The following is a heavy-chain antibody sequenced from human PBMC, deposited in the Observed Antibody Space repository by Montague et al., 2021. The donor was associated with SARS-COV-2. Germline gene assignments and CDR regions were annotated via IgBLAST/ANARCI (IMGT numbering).Heavy chain of an antibody. CDR2: INQDGSEK. CDR1: GFRFGNYW. CDR3: AKGGPLIWNKPDY. J-gene: IGHJ4*02. V-gene: IGHV3-7*01. D-gene: IGHD1/OR15-1a*01. Sequence: SLRLSCAASGFRFGNYWMSWVRQAPGKGLEWVANINQDGSEKYYVGSVRGRFTISRDNARNSLFLQMDSLRADDTAVYYCAKGGPLIWNKPDYGGQGTLVAVSS.